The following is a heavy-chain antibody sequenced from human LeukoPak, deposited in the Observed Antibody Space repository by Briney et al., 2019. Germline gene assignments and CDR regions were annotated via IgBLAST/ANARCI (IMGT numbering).Heavy chain of an antibody. CDR3: ARHQLRFLEWLPRYMDV. V-gene: IGHV4-30-4*08. J-gene: IGHJ6*03. CDR2: IYYSGST. Sequence: SQTLSLTCTVSGGSISSGDYYWSWIRQPPGKGLEWTGYIYYSGSTYYNPSLKSRVTISVDTSKNQFSLKLSSVTAADTAVYYCARHQLRFLEWLPRYMDVWGKGTTVTVSS. D-gene: IGHD3-3*01. CDR1: GGSISSGDYY.